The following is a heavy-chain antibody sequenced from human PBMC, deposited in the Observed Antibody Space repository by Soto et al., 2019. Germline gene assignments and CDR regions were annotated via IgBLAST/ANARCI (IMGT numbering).Heavy chain of an antibody. CDR1: GFTFSSYG. CDR3: AKDDFDSSGYQAFYFDN. CDR2: ISYDGSNK. J-gene: IGHJ4*02. Sequence: QVQLVESGGGVVQPGRSLRLSCAASGFTFSSYGMHWVRQAPGKGLEWVAVISYDGSNKYYADSVKGRFIISRDNSKNTLYLQMNSLRAEDTAVHYCAKDDFDSSGYQAFYFDNWGQGTLVTVSS. D-gene: IGHD3-22*01. V-gene: IGHV3-30*18.